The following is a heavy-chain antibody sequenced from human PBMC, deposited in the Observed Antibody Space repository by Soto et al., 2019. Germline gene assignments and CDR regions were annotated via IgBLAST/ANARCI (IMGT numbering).Heavy chain of an antibody. Sequence: ASVKVSCKASGYIFTSYYIHWVRQAPGQGLEWMGWINPFDGSRMFAQSFQGRVTMTRDTSTSTVYMEVSSLRSEDPAVYYCSRVDPGETSPFYHWG. CDR1: GYIFTSYY. J-gene: IGHJ4*01. CDR3: SRVDPGETSPFYH. CDR2: INPFDGSR. D-gene: IGHD3-10*01. V-gene: IGHV1-46*03.